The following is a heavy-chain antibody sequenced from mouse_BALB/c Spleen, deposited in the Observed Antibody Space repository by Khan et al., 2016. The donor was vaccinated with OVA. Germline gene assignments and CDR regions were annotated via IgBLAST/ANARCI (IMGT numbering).Heavy chain of an antibody. D-gene: IGHD2-12*01. CDR1: GYSITSDYA. CDR2: ISYSGST. CDR3: ARRFYYSHWYFDV. J-gene: IGHJ1*01. Sequence: EVQLQESGPGLVKPSQSLSLTCTVTGYSITSDYAWNWIRQLPGNKLEWMAYISYSGSTGYNPSLKSRVSITRDTSKNQFFLQLNSVTTEDTATYYCARRFYYSHWYFDVWGAGTPVTVSS. V-gene: IGHV3-2*02.